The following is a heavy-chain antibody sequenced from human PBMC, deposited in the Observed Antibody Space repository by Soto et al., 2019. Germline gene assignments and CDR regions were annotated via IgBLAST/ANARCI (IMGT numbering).Heavy chain of an antibody. Sequence: GGSLRLSCVTSGFTFSNYAMSWVRQAPGKGLEWVSTINGGGRVTYYADSVQGRFTISRDNSKNTLFLQMTSLRAEDTAKYYCARVMSISWYFYLWGRGTLVTVSS. CDR2: INGGGRVT. J-gene: IGHJ2*01. CDR3: ARVMSISWYFYL. D-gene: IGHD5-12*01. V-gene: IGHV3-23*01. CDR1: GFTFSNYA.